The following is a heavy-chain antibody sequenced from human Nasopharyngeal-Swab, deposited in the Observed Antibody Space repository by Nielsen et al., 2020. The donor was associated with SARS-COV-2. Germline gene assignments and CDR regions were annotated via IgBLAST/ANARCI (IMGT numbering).Heavy chain of an antibody. D-gene: IGHD2-2*01. CDR2: IFSNDEK. J-gene: IGHJ5*02. V-gene: IGHV2-26*01. CDR3: ARCREYCSSTTCYVNWFDP. Sequence: WIRQPPGKALEWLAHIFSNDEKLCSTSLNSRLTISKDTSKSQVVLTMTNMDPVDTATYYCARCREYCSSTTCYVNWFDPWGQGTQVTVSS.